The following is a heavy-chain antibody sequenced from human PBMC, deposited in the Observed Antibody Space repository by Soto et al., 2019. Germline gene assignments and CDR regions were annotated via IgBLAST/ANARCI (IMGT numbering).Heavy chain of an antibody. CDR3: ARYCNGGACYSASLDY. CDR1: PFTFRSYS. V-gene: IGHV3-30*09. J-gene: IGHJ4*02. D-gene: IGHD2-15*01. CDR2: ISYDGSKE. Sequence: PXGSLRLSCAASPFTFRSYSMHWVRQAPGKGLEWVTSISYDGSKESYADSVKGRFAVSRDNSKNTLYLQMNSLRPEDTAVYYCARYCNGGACYSASLDYWGQGTQVTVSS.